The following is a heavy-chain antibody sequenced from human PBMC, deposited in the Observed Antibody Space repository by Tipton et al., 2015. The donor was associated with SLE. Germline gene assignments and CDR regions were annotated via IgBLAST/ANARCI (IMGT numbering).Heavy chain of an antibody. V-gene: IGHV4-59*01. Sequence: TLSLTCTVSGGSISSYYWSWIRQPPGKGLEWIGYIHYSGTTNYNPSLKSRVTVSVDTSKNQFSLNLRSVTAADTAMYYCARPRERDYNDAFDIWGQGTMVIVSS. D-gene: IGHD4-11*01. CDR3: ARPRERDYNDAFDI. CDR2: IHYSGTT. CDR1: GGSISSYY. J-gene: IGHJ3*02.